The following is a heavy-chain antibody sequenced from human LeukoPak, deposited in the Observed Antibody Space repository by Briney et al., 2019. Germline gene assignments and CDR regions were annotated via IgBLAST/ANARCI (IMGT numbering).Heavy chain of an antibody. D-gene: IGHD6-13*01. CDR3: ARQIASAGTAGFDF. CDR1: GGSISSYY. V-gene: IGHV4-4*07. CDR2: IYSTGST. Sequence: SETLSLTCTVSGGSISSYYWSWIRQPAGKGLEWIGRIYSTGSTNYNPSLKSRVTMSVDTSKNQFSLRLRSATAADTAVYYCARQIASAGTAGFDFWGQGALVTVSS. J-gene: IGHJ4*02.